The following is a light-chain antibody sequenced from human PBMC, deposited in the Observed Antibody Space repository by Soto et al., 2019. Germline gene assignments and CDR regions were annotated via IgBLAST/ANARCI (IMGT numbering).Light chain of an antibody. J-gene: IGKJ1*01. V-gene: IGKV2-28*01. Sequence: DIVMTQSPLSLPVTPGEPAYISCRSSQSLLHGDGYNYLDWYLQKPGQSPQLLIFLGSNRASGVPDRFSGSGSGTDFTLTISRVEAEDFGVYYCMQALQTPWTFGQGTQVEIK. CDR2: LGS. CDR1: QSLLHGDGYNY. CDR3: MQALQTPWT.